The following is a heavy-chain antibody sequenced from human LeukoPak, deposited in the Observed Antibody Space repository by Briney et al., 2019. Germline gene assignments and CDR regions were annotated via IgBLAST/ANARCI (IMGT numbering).Heavy chain of an antibody. Sequence: SETLSLTCAVYGGSFSGYYWSWIRQPPGKGLEWIGEINHSGSTNYNPSLKSRVTISVDTSKNQFSLKLSSVTAADTAVYYCAGSIAVAGPNWFDPWGQGTLVTVSS. CDR1: GGSFSGYY. CDR3: AGSIAVAGPNWFDP. J-gene: IGHJ5*02. D-gene: IGHD6-19*01. V-gene: IGHV4-34*01. CDR2: INHSGST.